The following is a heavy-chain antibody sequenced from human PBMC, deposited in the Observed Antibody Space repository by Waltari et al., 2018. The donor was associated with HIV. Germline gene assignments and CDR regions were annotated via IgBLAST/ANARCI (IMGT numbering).Heavy chain of an antibody. D-gene: IGHD3-16*01. Sequence: QVQLQESGPGLVKPSATLSLTCTVPDGSVSSGSNYWSWIRQPPGKGLEWIGYIYYSGRTNYNPSLKSRVTISVDTSKNQFSLKLSSVTAADTAVYYCARKYDSDAFDIWGQGTMVTVSS. CDR2: IYYSGRT. J-gene: IGHJ3*02. CDR3: ARKYDSDAFDI. CDR1: DGSVSSGSNY. V-gene: IGHV4-61*01.